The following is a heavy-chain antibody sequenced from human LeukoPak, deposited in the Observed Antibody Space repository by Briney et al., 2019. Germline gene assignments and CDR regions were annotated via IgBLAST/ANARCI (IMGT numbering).Heavy chain of an antibody. J-gene: IGHJ4*02. V-gene: IGHV4-59*12. CDR1: GGSINNYF. CDR3: ARRLTRGYSYGR. D-gene: IGHD5-18*01. Sequence: SETLSLTCTVSGGSINNYFWSWIRQPPGKGLECIAYIYYSDSTNYKPSLKSRVTISVDTSKHQFSLKLSSVTAADTAVYYCARRLTRGYSYGRWGQGTLVTVSS. CDR2: IYYSDST.